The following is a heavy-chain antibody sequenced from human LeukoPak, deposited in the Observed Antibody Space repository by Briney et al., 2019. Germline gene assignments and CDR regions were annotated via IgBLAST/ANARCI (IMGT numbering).Heavy chain of an antibody. V-gene: IGHV1-2*04. CDR2: INPNSGGT. CDR3: ARGGGSCVQRYYYGMDV. D-gene: IGHD2-15*01. CDR1: GYTFTGYY. J-gene: IGHJ6*02. Sequence: ASVKVSCKASGYTFTGYYMRWVRQAPGQGLEWMGWINPNSGGTNYAQKFQGWVTMTRDTSISTAYMELSRLRSDDTAVYYCARGGGSCVQRYYYGMDVWGQGTTVTVSS.